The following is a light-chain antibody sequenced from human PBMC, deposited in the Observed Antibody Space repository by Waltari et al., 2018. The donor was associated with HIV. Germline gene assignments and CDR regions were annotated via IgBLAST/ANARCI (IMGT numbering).Light chain of an antibody. CDR3: RGWDSSAEGYV. CDR1: KLGDKY. J-gene: IGLJ1*01. Sequence: SYELTQPPSVSVSPGQTASITCSGDKLGDKYACWYQQKPGQSPVLVIYQDSTRPSGILVRFSGSNSGNTATLTISGTQAMNEVNYYSRGWDSSAEGYVFGTGTKVTVL. CDR2: QDS. V-gene: IGLV3-1*01.